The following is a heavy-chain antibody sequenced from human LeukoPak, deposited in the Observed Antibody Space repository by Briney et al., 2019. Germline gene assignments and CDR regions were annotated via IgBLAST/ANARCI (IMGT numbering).Heavy chain of an antibody. CDR2: ISSSSSTI. D-gene: IGHD3-22*01. J-gene: IGHJ3*02. CDR1: GFSFSSYD. Sequence: GGSLRLSCAASGFSFSSYDMSWVRQAPGKGLEWVSYISSSSSTIYYADSVKGRFTISRDNAKNSLYLQMNSLRAEDTAVYYCARDAPPYYYDSSGYPDAFDIWGQGTMVTVSS. CDR3: ARDAPPYYYDSSGYPDAFDI. V-gene: IGHV3-48*01.